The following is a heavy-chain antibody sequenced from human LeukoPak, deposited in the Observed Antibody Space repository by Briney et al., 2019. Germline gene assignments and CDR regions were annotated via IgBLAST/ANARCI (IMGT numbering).Heavy chain of an antibody. CDR2: IKQDGTET. Sequence: LPGGSLRLSCEVTGFSLSSYWMGWVRQAPGKGLEWVANIKQDGTETHYGDSVKGRFTISRDNAKNSLYLQLNSLRGEDTAVYYCARNTDRDAYMASWGQGTLVTVSS. J-gene: IGHJ5*02. D-gene: IGHD5-24*01. CDR3: ARNTDRDAYMAS. CDR1: GFSLSSYW. V-gene: IGHV3-7*01.